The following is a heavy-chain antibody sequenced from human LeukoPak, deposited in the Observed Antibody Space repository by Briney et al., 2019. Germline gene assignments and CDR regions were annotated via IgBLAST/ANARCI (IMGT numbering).Heavy chain of an antibody. D-gene: IGHD6-13*01. CDR2: IYSGGST. CDR1: GFTVSSNY. CDR3: ARDEWAAAGTFDY. J-gene: IGHJ4*02. V-gene: IGHV3-66*01. Sequence: PGGSLRLSCAASGFTVSSNYMSWVRQAPGKGLEWVSVIYSGGSTYYADSVKGRFTISRDNSKNTLYLQMNSLRAEDTAVYYCARDEWAAAGTFDYWGQGTLVTVSS.